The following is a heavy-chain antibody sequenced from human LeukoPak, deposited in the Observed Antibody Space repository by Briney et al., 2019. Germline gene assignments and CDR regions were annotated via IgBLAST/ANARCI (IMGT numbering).Heavy chain of an antibody. CDR2: MNPNSGNT. V-gene: IGHV1-8*01. D-gene: IGHD2-15*01. J-gene: IGHJ5*02. CDR1: GYTFTSYD. CDR3: ARGGTYCSGGSCYQNWFDP. Sequence: ASVKVSCKASGYTFTSYDINWVRQATGQGREWMGWMNPNSGNTGYAQKFQGRVNMTRNTSISTAYMELSSLRSEDTAVYYCARGGTYCSGGSCYQNWFDPWGQGTLVTVSS.